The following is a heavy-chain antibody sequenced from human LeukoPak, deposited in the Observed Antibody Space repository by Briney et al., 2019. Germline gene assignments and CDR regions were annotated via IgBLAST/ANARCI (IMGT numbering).Heavy chain of an antibody. CDR1: GFTFDDYA. CDR3: AKGYSSSPKRYFDY. J-gene: IGHJ4*02. Sequence: QPGGSLRLSCAASGFTFDDYAMHWVRQAPGKGLEWVSGISWNSGSIGYADSVKGRFTISRDNAKSSLYPQMNSLRAEDTALYYCAKGYSSSPKRYFDYWGQGTLVTVSS. V-gene: IGHV3-9*01. CDR2: ISWNSGSI. D-gene: IGHD6-13*01.